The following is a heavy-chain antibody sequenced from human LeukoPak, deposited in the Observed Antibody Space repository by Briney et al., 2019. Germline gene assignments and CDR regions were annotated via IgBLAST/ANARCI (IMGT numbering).Heavy chain of an antibody. V-gene: IGHV1-18*01. CDR3: ARLDTNMVYWYFDL. Sequence: GASVKVSCKASGYTFNSYAISWVRQAPGQGLEWMGWISAYNGNTKYAQNFQGRVTITTDTSTSTAYMDLRSLRSDDTAVYYCARLDTNMVYWYFDLWGRGTLVTVSS. J-gene: IGHJ2*01. CDR1: GYTFNSYA. D-gene: IGHD5-18*01. CDR2: ISAYNGNT.